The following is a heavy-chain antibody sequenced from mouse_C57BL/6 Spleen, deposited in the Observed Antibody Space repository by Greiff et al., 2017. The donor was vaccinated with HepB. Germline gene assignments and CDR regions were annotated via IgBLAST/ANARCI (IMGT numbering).Heavy chain of an antibody. CDR3: ARGGMITRVLFDY. CDR2: IYPSDSET. CDR1: GYTFTSYW. D-gene: IGHD2-4*01. J-gene: IGHJ2*01. Sequence: VQLQQSGAELVRPGSSVKLSCKASGYTFTSYWMDWVKQRPGQGLEWIGNIYPSDSETHYNQKFKDKATLTVDKSSSTAYMQLSSLTSEDSAVYYCARGGMITRVLFDYWGQGTTLTVSS. V-gene: IGHV1-61*01.